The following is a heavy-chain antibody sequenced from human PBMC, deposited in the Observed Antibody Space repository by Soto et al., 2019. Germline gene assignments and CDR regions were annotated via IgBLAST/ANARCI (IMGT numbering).Heavy chain of an antibody. V-gene: IGHV3-30*04. J-gene: IGHJ4*02. CDR3: ERDGRRRGFDY. Sequence: QVQLVESGGGVVQPGRSLRLSCAASGFIFSNYAIHWVRQAPGKGLEWVAVISYDGSDKYYADSVKGRFTISRDNSKSTVNLQMISIRGEDTAVYYCERDGRRRGFDYWGQGTLVTVSS. CDR1: GFIFSNYA. CDR2: ISYDGSDK.